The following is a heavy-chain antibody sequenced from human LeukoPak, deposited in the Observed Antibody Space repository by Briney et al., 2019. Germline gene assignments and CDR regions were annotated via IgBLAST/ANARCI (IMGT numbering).Heavy chain of an antibody. J-gene: IGHJ3*02. CDR3: ARQKCTSTSCLAKNAFDI. V-gene: IGHV4-4*09. CDR2: IYTSGST. D-gene: IGHD2-2*01. Sequence: SETLSLTCTVLGSISGYYWSWIRQPPGKELEWIGYIYTSGSTNYNPSLESRVTISVDTSKNQFSLDLRSVTAADTAVYYCARQKCTSTSCLAKNAFDIWGQGTMVTVSS. CDR1: GSISGYY.